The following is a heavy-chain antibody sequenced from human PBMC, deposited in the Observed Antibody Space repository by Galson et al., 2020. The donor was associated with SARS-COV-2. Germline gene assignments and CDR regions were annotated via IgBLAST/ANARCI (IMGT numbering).Heavy chain of an antibody. CDR1: GFTFSDYY. Sequence: GGSLRLSCAASGFTFSDYYMNWIRQAPGKGLEWVSYISSSSSYTNYADSVKGRFTISRDNAQNSLYLQMNSLRAEDTAVYYCARDLIYYYGSGSDDYFDYWGQGALVTVSS. D-gene: IGHD3-10*01. CDR3: ARDLIYYYGSGSDDYFDY. V-gene: IGHV3-11*06. CDR2: ISSSSSYT. J-gene: IGHJ4*02.